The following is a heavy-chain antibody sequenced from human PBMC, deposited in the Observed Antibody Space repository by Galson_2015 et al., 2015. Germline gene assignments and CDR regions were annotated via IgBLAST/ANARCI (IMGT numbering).Heavy chain of an antibody. D-gene: IGHD6-6*01. CDR3: ARQYSSSSLWVDY. J-gene: IGHJ4*02. CDR2: INSDGSST. V-gene: IGHV3-74*01. Sequence: SLRLSCAASGFTFSSYWMHWVRQAPGKGLVWVSRINSDGSSTSYADSVKGRFTISRDNAKNTLYLQMNSLRAEDTAVYYCARQYSSSSLWVDYWGQGTLVTVSS. CDR1: GFTFSSYW.